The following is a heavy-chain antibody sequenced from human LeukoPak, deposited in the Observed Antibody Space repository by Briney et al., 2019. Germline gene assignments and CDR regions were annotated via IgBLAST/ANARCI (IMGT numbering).Heavy chain of an antibody. J-gene: IGHJ3*02. Sequence: SETLSLTCTVSGGSISSSSYYWGWIRQPPGKGLEWIGSTYHSGRSYYNPSLKSRVTISVDTSKNQFSLKLSSVTAADTAVYYCARALYYDFWSGHGVHAFDIWGQGTMVTVSS. CDR2: TYHSGRS. V-gene: IGHV4-39*01. CDR1: GGSISSSSYY. D-gene: IGHD3-3*01. CDR3: ARALYYDFWSGHGVHAFDI.